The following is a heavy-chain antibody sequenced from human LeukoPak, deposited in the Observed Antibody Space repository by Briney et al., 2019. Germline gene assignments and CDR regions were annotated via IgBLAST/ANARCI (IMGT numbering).Heavy chain of an antibody. J-gene: IGHJ4*02. D-gene: IGHD2-2*01. CDR1: GGSISSFY. V-gene: IGHV4-59*01. Sequence: KPSETRSLTCTVSGGSISSFYWSWIRQPPGKGLEWIGYMYYSGSTNYNPSLKSRVTISVDTSKNQFSLKLSSVIAADTAVYYCARLRVLPAATSDYWGQGTLVTVSS. CDR3: ARLRVLPAATSDY. CDR2: MYYSGST.